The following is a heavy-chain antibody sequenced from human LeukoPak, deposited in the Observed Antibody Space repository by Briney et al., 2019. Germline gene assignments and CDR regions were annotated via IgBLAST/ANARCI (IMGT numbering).Heavy chain of an antibody. D-gene: IGHD1-1*01. V-gene: IGHV3-15*01. Sequence: GGSLRLSCATSGFTFSNAWMSWVRQAPGKGLEWVGRIKSKTDGGTTDYAAPVKGRFTISRDNSKNTLYLQMNSLRAEDTAVYYCASHPPFGTNKGGAFDIWGQGTMVTVSS. CDR2: IKSKTDGGTT. J-gene: IGHJ3*02. CDR3: ASHPPFGTNKGGAFDI. CDR1: GFTFSNAW.